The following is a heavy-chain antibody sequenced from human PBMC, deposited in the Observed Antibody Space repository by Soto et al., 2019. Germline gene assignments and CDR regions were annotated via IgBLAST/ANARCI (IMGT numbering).Heavy chain of an antibody. CDR1: GFTFSTHG. CDR3: ARDQPYYYDKSGYEGYYGMDV. Sequence: QVQLVESGGGVVQPGRSLRLSCAASGFTFSTHGMHWVRQAPGKGLEWVAGIWYDGSTKYYADSVKGRFTISRDNSKNTLYLHVNSLRAEDTAVYYCARDQPYYYDKSGYEGYYGMDVWGQGTTVTVSS. CDR2: IWYDGSTK. D-gene: IGHD3-22*01. V-gene: IGHV3-33*01. J-gene: IGHJ6*02.